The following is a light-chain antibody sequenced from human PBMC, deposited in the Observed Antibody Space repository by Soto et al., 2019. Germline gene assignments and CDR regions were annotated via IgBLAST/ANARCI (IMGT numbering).Light chain of an antibody. CDR3: QHYVERSPIT. Sequence: EIVLTHAPCTLSLSPVERATLSCMSSQILTNSRLAWYQQKPGQAPRLLISGASSRATGIPDRFSGSGSGTDFTLTISRLEPEDFALYYCQHYVERSPITFGQGTRLEIK. CDR1: QILTNSR. CDR2: GAS. V-gene: IGKV3-20*01. J-gene: IGKJ5*01.